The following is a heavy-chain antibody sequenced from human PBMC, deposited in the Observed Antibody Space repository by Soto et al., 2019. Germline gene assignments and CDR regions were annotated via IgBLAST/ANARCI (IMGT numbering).Heavy chain of an antibody. CDR2: IIPMLGVA. CDR1: GDTFSNHT. CDR3: ARVAEMGTVTKGYYYYMDV. Sequence: QVQLVQTGAEVEKPGSSVKGSWKASGDTFSNHTISWVRHAPGQGLEWMGRIIPMLGVANYAQKFQGRVTITADTSTSTAYMELSSLRSADTAVYYCARVAEMGTVTKGYYYYMDVWGKGTTVTVSS. V-gene: IGHV1-69*04. D-gene: IGHD4-17*01. J-gene: IGHJ6*03.